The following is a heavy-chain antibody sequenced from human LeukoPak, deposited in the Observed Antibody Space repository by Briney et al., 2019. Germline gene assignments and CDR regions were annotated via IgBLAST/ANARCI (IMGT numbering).Heavy chain of an antibody. J-gene: IGHJ4*02. CDR3: AREAIAAAGMRYYFDY. CDR2: INPSGGST. D-gene: IGHD6-13*01. Sequence: WASVEVSCKASGYTFTSYYMHWVRQAPGQGLEWMGIINPSGGSTSYAQKFQGRVTMTRDTSTSTVYMELSSLRSEDTAVYYCAREAIAAAGMRYYFDYWGQGTLVTVSS. V-gene: IGHV1-46*01. CDR1: GYTFTSYY.